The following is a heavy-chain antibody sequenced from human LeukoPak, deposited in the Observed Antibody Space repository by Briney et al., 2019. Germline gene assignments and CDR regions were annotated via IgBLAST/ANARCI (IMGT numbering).Heavy chain of an antibody. J-gene: IGHJ4*02. D-gene: IGHD1-1*01. V-gene: IGHV1-18*01. Sequence: ASVKVSCKASGYTFTSYGISWVRQAPGQGLEWMEWISAYNGNTNYAQKLQGRVTMTTDTSTSTAYMELRSLRSDDTAVYYCARVDLERRVYQRYYFDYWGQEPLVTVSS. CDR3: ARVDLERRVYQRYYFDY. CDR2: ISAYNGNT. CDR1: GYTFTSYG.